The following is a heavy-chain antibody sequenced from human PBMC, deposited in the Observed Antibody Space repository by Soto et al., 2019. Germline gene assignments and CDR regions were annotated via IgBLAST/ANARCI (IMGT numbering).Heavy chain of an antibody. D-gene: IGHD2-2*01. V-gene: IGHV1-69*13. CDR3: ARALTVPKEMDV. CDR1: GGTFSSYA. CDR2: IIPIFGTA. Sequence: SLKVSCKASGGTFSSYAISWVRQAPGQGLEWMGGIIPIFGTANYAQKFQGRVTITADESTSTAYMELSSLRSEDTAVYYCARALTVPKEMDVWGQGTTVTVSS. J-gene: IGHJ6*02.